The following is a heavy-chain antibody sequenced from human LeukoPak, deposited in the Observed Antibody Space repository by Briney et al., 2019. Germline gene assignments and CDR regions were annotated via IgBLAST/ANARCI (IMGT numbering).Heavy chain of an antibody. D-gene: IGHD2-2*02. V-gene: IGHV1-2*02. CDR2: INPNSGGT. J-gene: IGHJ4*02. CDR3: ARFPRAAAIGFDY. Sequence: ASVKVSCKASGYTFTGYYMHWVRQAPGQGFEWMGWINPNSGGTNYAQKFQGRVTMTRDTSISTAYMELSRLRSDDTAVYCCARFPRAAAIGFDYWGQGTLVSVSS. CDR1: GYTFTGYY.